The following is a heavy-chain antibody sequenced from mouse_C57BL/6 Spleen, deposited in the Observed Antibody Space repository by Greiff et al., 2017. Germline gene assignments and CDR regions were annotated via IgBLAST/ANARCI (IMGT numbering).Heavy chain of an antibody. D-gene: IGHD1-1*01. V-gene: IGHV1-18*01. CDR2: INPNNGGT. J-gene: IGHJ1*03. Sequence: EVKLQESGPELVKPGASVKIPCKASGYTFTDYNMDWVKQSHGKSLEWIGDINPNNGGTNYNHKFKGKATLTVDKSSSTAYMELRSLTSVDTAVYYCARSDYGRSFDVWGTGTTVTVSS. CDR1: GYTFTDYN. CDR3: ARSDYGRSFDV.